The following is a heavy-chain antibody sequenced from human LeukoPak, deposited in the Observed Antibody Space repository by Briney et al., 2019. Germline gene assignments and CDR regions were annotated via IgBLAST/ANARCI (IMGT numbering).Heavy chain of an antibody. CDR2: IIPIFGTA. Sequence: GASVKVSCKASGGTFSSYAISWVRQAPGQGLEWMGGIIPIFGTANYAQKFQGRVTITADESTSTAYMELSSLRSEDTAVYYCARVDYDFWSGHRHFDYWGQGTLVTVSS. V-gene: IGHV1-69*01. D-gene: IGHD3-3*01. CDR3: ARVDYDFWSGHRHFDY. CDR1: GGTFSSYA. J-gene: IGHJ4*02.